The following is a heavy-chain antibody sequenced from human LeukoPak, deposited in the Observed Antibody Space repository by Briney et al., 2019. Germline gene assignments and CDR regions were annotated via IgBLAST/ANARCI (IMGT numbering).Heavy chain of an antibody. J-gene: IGHJ4*02. Sequence: ASVKVCCKASGYTFTCYYMHWVRQAPGQGLGWMGWINPNSGGANYAQKFEGRVTMTRDASISTAYMELRSLRSEDTAVYYCARDNSPIPETFVYRDPYDFYFDYWGQGTLVTVSS. CDR2: INPNSGGA. V-gene: IGHV1-2*02. D-gene: IGHD4-23*01. CDR1: GYTFTCYY. CDR3: ARDNSPIPETFVYRDPYDFYFDY.